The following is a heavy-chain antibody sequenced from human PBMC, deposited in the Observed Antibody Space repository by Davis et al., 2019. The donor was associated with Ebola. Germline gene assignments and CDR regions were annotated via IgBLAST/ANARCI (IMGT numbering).Heavy chain of an antibody. CDR3: ARQLPYYSYGMDV. Sequence: PGGSLRLSCAASGFTFSRYAMSWVRQAPGKGLEWVSSISGSGGSTYYADSVKGRFTISRDNSKNTLYLQMNSLRAEDTAVYFCARQLPYYSYGMDVWGQGTTVTVSS. CDR2: ISGSGGST. D-gene: IGHD2-2*01. V-gene: IGHV3-23*01. CDR1: GFTFSRYA. J-gene: IGHJ6*02.